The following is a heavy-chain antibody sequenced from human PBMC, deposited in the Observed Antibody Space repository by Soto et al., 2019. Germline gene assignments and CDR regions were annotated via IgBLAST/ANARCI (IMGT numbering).Heavy chain of an antibody. CDR1: GYSFTSYW. Sequence: GESLKISCKGSGYSFTSYWIGWVRQMPGKGLEWMGIIYPGDSDTRYSPSFQGQVTISADKSISTAYLQWSSLKASDTAMYYCARSNSRYYYYYGMDVWGQGTKVTVSS. J-gene: IGHJ6*02. D-gene: IGHD4-4*01. CDR3: ARSNSRYYYYYGMDV. V-gene: IGHV5-51*01. CDR2: IYPGDSDT.